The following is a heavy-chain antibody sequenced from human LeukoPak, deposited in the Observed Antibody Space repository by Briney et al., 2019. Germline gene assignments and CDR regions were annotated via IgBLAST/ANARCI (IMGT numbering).Heavy chain of an antibody. CDR3: AKDLRFGVVTADPFDY. V-gene: IGHV3-30*02. J-gene: IGHJ4*02. Sequence: GGSLRLSCAASGFTFSHYYMSWIRQPPGRGREWVAFIRYDGSNKYYADCVKGRFTISRDNYKNKLYLQMNSLRAEDTAVYYCAKDLRFGVVTADPFDYWGQGTLVTVSS. CDR1: GFTFSHYY. D-gene: IGHD2-21*02. CDR2: IRYDGSNK.